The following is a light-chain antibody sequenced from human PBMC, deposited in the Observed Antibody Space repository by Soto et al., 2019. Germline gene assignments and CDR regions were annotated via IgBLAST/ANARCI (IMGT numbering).Light chain of an antibody. Sequence: DIVMTQSTANLSVSPGERATISCRASQRVSSNLAWYQQKPGQAPRLLIYGASTRATGIPARFSGSGSGTEFTLTISSLQSEDFADYYCQQYNNWPRAFGQGTKLEIK. CDR2: GAS. CDR3: QQYNNWPRA. J-gene: IGKJ2*01. CDR1: QRVSSN. V-gene: IGKV3-15*01.